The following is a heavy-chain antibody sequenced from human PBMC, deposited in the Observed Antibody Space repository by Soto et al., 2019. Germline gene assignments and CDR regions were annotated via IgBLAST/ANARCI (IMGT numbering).Heavy chain of an antibody. J-gene: IGHJ4*02. Sequence: SETLSLTCTVSGGSVSSGRYYWSWIRQPAGKGLEWIGRIYTDGTTNSNPSLRSRVSMSLDTSKKQFSLKLSSVTAADTAEYYCARDLGSYYYDSSGYFYFDFWGQGLLVTVSS. V-gene: IGHV4-61*02. CDR2: IYTDGTT. CDR3: ARDLGSYYYDSSGYFYFDF. D-gene: IGHD3-22*01. CDR1: GGSVSSGRYY.